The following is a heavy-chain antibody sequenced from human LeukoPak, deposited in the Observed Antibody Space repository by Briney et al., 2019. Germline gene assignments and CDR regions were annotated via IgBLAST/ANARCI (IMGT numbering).Heavy chain of an antibody. CDR3: TRPSYDSSVSGVVY. V-gene: IGHV3-73*01. J-gene: IGHJ4*02. Sequence: GGSLRLSCATSVFIFSGTSILWVRQASRKGLEWVGRMRSKANSYATTDAASVKGRFTISRDDSKNTAYLQMNSLKTEDTAVYYCTRPSYDSSVSGVVYWGQGTLVTVSS. D-gene: IGHD3-22*01. CDR2: MRSKANSYAT. CDR1: VFIFSGTS.